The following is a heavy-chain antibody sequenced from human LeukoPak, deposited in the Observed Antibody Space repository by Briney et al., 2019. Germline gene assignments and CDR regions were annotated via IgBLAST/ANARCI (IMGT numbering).Heavy chain of an antibody. V-gene: IGHV3-7*03. Sequence: GGSLRLSCAASGSTFSSYWMSWVRQAPGKGLEWVANIKQDGSEKYYVDSVKGRFTISRDNAKNSLYLQMNSLRAEDTAVYYCARDYAWIDAWGQGTLVTVSS. CDR1: GSTFSSYW. J-gene: IGHJ5*02. D-gene: IGHD3-16*01. CDR2: IKQDGSEK. CDR3: ARDYAWIDA.